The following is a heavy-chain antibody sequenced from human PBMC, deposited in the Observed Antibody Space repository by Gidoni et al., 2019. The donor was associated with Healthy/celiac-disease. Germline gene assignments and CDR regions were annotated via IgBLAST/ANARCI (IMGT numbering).Heavy chain of an antibody. CDR1: GFTFSSYV. CDR2: ISYDGSNK. Sequence: QVQLVESGGGVVQPGTSLRLSCAASGFTFSSYVMHWVRQAPGKGLEWVAVISYDGSNKYYADSLKGRFTISRDNSKNTLYLQMNSLRAEDTAVYYWAKDRVGHYDILTDDYYYYGMDVWGQGTTVTVSS. V-gene: IGHV3-30*18. D-gene: IGHD3-9*01. J-gene: IGHJ6*02. CDR3: AKDRVGHYDILTDDYYYYGMDV.